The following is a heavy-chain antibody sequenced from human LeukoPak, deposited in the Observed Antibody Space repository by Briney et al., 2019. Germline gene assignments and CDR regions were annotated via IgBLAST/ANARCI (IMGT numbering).Heavy chain of an antibody. V-gene: IGHV3-11*04. CDR2: ISSSGSTI. CDR3: ARDSTPSGSYQSDYYYMDV. J-gene: IGHJ6*03. Sequence: PGGSLRLSCAASGFTFSDYYMSWIRQAPGKGLEWVSYISSSGSTIYYADSVKGRFTISRDNAKNSLYLQMNSLRAEDTAVYYCARDSTPSGSYQSDYYYMDVWGKGTTVTVSS. CDR1: GFTFSDYY. D-gene: IGHD3-10*01.